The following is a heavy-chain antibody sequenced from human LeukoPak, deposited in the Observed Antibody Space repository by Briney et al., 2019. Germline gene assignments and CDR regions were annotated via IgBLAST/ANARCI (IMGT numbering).Heavy chain of an antibody. D-gene: IGHD3-22*01. CDR3: ASSYDSSGYYYGAFDI. V-gene: IGHV1-8*03. CDR1: GYTFTSYD. CDR2: MNPNSGNT. J-gene: IGHJ3*02. Sequence: ASVKVSCTASGYTFTSYDINWVRQATGQWLEWMGWMNPNSGNTGYAQKFQGRVTITRNTSISTAYMELSSLRSEDTAVYYCASSYDSSGYYYGAFDIWGQGTMVTVSS.